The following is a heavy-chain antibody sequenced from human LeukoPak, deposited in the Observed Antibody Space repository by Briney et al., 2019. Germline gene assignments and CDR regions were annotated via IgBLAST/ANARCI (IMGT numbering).Heavy chain of an antibody. J-gene: IGHJ4*02. CDR1: GFTFSSYS. D-gene: IGHD6-13*01. Sequence: GGSLRLSCAASGFTFSSYSMNWVRQAPGKGLEWVSYISSSSSTIYYADSVKGRFTISRDNAKNSLYLQMNSLRAEDTTLYYCAREGIAAAGTIDYWGQGTLVTVSS. V-gene: IGHV3-48*01. CDR3: AREGIAAAGTIDY. CDR2: ISSSSSTI.